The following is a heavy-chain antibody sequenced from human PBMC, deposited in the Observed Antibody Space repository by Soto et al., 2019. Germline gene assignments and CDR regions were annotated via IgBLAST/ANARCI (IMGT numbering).Heavy chain of an antibody. CDR2: ISAYNGNT. Sequence: QVQLVQSGAEVKKPGASVKVSCKASGYTFTSYGISWVRQAPGQGLEWMGWISAYNGNTNYAQKLQGRVTMTTDTSTSTAYMELRSLRSDDTAVYYCARDRCGGSCHPDGGSRYYYYGMDVWGQGTTVTVSS. V-gene: IGHV1-18*01. J-gene: IGHJ6*02. CDR3: ARDRCGGSCHPDGGSRYYYYGMDV. D-gene: IGHD2-15*01. CDR1: GYTFTSYG.